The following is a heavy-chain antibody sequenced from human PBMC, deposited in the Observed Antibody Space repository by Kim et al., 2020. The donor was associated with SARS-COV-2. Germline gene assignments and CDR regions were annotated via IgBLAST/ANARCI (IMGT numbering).Heavy chain of an antibody. V-gene: IGHV4-59*01. Sequence: SETLSLTCTVSGGSISSYYWSWIRQPPGKGLEWIGYIYYSGSTNYNPSLKSRVTISVDTSKNQFSLKLSSVTAADTAVYYCARHYYGSGSPFDYWGQGTLVTVSS. CDR2: IYYSGST. J-gene: IGHJ4*02. D-gene: IGHD3-10*01. CDR3: ARHYYGSGSPFDY. CDR1: GGSISSYY.